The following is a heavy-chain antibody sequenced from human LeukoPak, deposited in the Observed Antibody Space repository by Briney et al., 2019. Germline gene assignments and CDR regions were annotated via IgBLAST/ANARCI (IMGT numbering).Heavy chain of an antibody. V-gene: IGHV4-34*01. CDR1: GGSFSGYY. J-gene: IGHJ4*02. CDR2: INHSGST. CDR3: ARAGYSSGWYGGCYFDY. Sequence: SETLSLTCAVYGGSFSGYYWSWIRQPPGKGLEWIGEINHSGSTNYNPSLKSRVTISVDTSKNQFSLKLSSVTAADTAVYYCARAGYSSGWYGGCYFDYWGQGTLVTVSS. D-gene: IGHD6-19*01.